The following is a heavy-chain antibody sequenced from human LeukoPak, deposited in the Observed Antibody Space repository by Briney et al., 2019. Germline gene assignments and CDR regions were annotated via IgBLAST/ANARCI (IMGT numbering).Heavy chain of an antibody. CDR3: ARARMTTVPGWVDP. Sequence: GRSLRLPCAASGFTFSSFVMHWVRQAPGKGLEWVAVISYDGSYKSYADSVKGRFTISRDNSKNTLYLQMNSLRAEDTAVYYCARARMTTVPGWVDPWGQGTLVTVSS. J-gene: IGHJ5*02. CDR1: GFTFSSFV. D-gene: IGHD4-11*01. V-gene: IGHV3-30*03. CDR2: ISYDGSYK.